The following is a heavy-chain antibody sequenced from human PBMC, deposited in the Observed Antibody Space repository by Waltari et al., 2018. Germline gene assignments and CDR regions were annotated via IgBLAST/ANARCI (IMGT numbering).Heavy chain of an antibody. CDR3: ALLPNVNEYSFDY. D-gene: IGHD2-15*01. CDR2: IHRPKGGT. CDR1: GFTFTGYY. J-gene: IGHJ4*02. V-gene: IGHV1-2*02. Sequence: VQLVQSGAEVKKPGASVRVSCKVSGFTFTGYYLHWVRQAPGEGLHFLGWIHRPKGGTKYTRRYECRIALTRYTSIDTYYLELRRLTSDDTAVYFCALLPNVNEYSFDYWGQGTLVTVSS.